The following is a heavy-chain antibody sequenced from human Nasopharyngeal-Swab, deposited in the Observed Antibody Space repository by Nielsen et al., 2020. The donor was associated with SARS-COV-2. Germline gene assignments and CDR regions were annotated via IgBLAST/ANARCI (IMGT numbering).Heavy chain of an antibody. D-gene: IGHD3-10*02. CDR2: INHSGST. V-gene: IGHV4-34*01. J-gene: IGHJ4*02. Sequence: SETLSLTCAVYGGSFSGYYWSWIRQPPGKGLDWIGEINHSGSTNYNPSLKSRVTISVDTSKNQFSLKLSSVTAADTAVYYCARLRANRWMFRELSKGFDYWGQGTLVTVSS. CDR3: ARLRANRWMFRELSKGFDY. CDR1: GGSFSGYY.